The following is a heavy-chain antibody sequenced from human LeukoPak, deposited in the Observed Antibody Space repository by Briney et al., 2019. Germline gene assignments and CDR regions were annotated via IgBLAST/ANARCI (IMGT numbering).Heavy chain of an antibody. CDR2: VFYSGTA. V-gene: IGHV4-39*01. J-gene: IGHJ4*02. CDR3: ARHVDGFSYAYPRYYFDF. CDR1: GHSIRSSDYF. Sequence: SETLSLTCIVSGHSIRSSDYFWGWIRQPPGKGLEWIGNVFYSGTAHSNPSLRSRVTMSADTSKNQCSLKLNSVTAADTAVYYCARHVDGFSYAYPRYYFDFWGQGNLVIVSS. D-gene: IGHD3-16*01.